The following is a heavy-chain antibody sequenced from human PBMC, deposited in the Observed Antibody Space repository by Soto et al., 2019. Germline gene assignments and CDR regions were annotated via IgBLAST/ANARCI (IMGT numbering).Heavy chain of an antibody. V-gene: IGHV1-69*13. Sequence: SVKVSCKASGGTFSSYAISWVRQAPGQGLEWMGGIIPIFGTANYAQKFQGRVTITADESTSTAYMELSSLRSEDTAVYYCARGSLILASTPSYDFWSGSTPSWFDPWGQGTLVTVS. CDR2: IIPIFGTA. CDR1: GGTFSSYA. J-gene: IGHJ5*02. D-gene: IGHD3-3*01. CDR3: ARGSLILASTPSYDFWSGSTPSWFDP.